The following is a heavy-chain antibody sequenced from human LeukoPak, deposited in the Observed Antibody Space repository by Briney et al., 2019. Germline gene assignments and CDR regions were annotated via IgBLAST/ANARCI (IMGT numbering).Heavy chain of an antibody. V-gene: IGHV4-38-2*02. CDR1: GYSISSGYY. CDR2: VFQSGTT. D-gene: IGHD4-17*01. CDR3: ARLPYGGDSSCFDF. J-gene: IGHJ4*02. Sequence: PSETLSLTCTVSGYSISSGYYWGWVRQPPGKGLEWIGGVFQSGTTYYNPALQSRVTMSMDKSKNQFSLKLNSVTAADTAVYWCARLPYGGDSSCFDFWGQGTLVTVSS.